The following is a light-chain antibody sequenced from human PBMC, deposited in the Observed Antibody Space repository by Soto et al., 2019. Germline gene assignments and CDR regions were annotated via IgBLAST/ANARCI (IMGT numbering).Light chain of an antibody. Sequence: QSVLTQPPSVSGAPGRRVTISCTGSSSNIGAPYGVHWYQQLPGTAPKLLIYGNNNRPSGVPDRFSGSKSGTSASLAITGLQAEDEADYYCQSYDSSLSGSVVFGGGTKLTVL. J-gene: IGLJ2*01. V-gene: IGLV1-40*01. CDR1: SSNIGAPYG. CDR2: GNN. CDR3: QSYDSSLSGSVV.